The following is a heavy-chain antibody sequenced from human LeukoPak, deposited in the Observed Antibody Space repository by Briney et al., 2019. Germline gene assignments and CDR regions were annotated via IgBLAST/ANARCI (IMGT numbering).Heavy chain of an antibody. CDR3: ATGVAAAEVDY. CDR2: IYHSGST. D-gene: IGHD6-13*01. J-gene: IGHJ4*02. Sequence: SETLSLTCTVSGYSISSGYYWGWIRQPPGKGLEWIGTIYHSGSTYYSPSLKSRVTISVDTSKNQFSLKLSSVTAADTAVYYCATGVAAAEVDYWGQGTLVTVSS. V-gene: IGHV4-38-2*02. CDR1: GYSISSGYY.